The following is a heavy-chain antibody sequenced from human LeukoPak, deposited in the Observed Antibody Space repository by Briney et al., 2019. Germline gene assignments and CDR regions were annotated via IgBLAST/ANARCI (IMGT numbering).Heavy chain of an antibody. J-gene: IGHJ4*02. V-gene: IGHV3-21*01. D-gene: IGHD3-16*02. CDR3: ARGAIGVIGAFDY. CDR2: ISSSSSYI. Sequence: PGGSLRLSCAASGFTFSSYSMNWVRQAPGKGLEWVSSISSSSSYIYYADSVKGRFTISRDNAKNSLYLQMNILRAEDTAVYYCARGAIGVIGAFDYWGQGTLVTVST. CDR1: GFTFSSYS.